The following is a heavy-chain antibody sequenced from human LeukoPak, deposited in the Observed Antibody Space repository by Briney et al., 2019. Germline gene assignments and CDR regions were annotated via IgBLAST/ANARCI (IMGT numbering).Heavy chain of an antibody. CDR3: AREYNSPNRFDS. J-gene: IGHJ4*02. Sequence: VGSLRLSCEASKFTFSTSTMNWVRQAPGKGLEWVSSISSSRTYINYADTVRGRFTISRDNAKNSLYLQMSSLRAEDTAVYYCAREYNSPNRFDSWGQGTLVTVSS. D-gene: IGHD1-20*01. CDR2: ISSSRTYI. CDR1: KFTFSTST. V-gene: IGHV3-21*01.